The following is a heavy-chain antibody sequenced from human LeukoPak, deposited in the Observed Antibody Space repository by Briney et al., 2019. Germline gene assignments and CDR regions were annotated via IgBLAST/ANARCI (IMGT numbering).Heavy chain of an antibody. D-gene: IGHD1-26*01. Sequence: SETLSLTCTVSGGSISSSSYYWGWIRQPPGKGLEWIGYIYYSGSTNYNPSLKSRVTISVDTSKNQFSLKLSSVTAADTAVYYCARVVGATIWYFDYWGQGTLVTVSS. CDR2: IYYSGST. CDR1: GGSISSSSYY. J-gene: IGHJ4*02. V-gene: IGHV4-61*05. CDR3: ARVVGATIWYFDY.